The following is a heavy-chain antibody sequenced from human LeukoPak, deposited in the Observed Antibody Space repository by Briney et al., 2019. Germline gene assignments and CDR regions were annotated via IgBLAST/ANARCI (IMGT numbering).Heavy chain of an antibody. CDR3: AKGLPAFDY. J-gene: IGHJ4*02. CDR2: ISGSGGST. V-gene: IGHV3-23*01. Sequence: GGSLRLSCAASGFTVSSNYMTWVRQAPGKGLEWVSAISGSGGSTYYADSVKGRFTISRDNSKNTLYLQMNSLRAEDTAVYYCAKGLPAFDYWGQGTLVTVSS. D-gene: IGHD5-12*01. CDR1: GFTVSSNY.